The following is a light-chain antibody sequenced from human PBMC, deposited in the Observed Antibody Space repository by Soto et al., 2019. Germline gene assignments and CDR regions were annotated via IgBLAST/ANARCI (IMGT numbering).Light chain of an antibody. CDR1: QSVSSY. V-gene: IGKV3-11*01. Sequence: EIVLTQSPATRSLRTGKRATLSCRASQSVSSYLAWYQQKPGQAPRLLIYDASNRATGIPARFSGSGSGTDFTLTISSLEPEDFAVYYCQQRSNPITFGQGTRLEIK. J-gene: IGKJ5*01. CDR2: DAS. CDR3: QQRSNPIT.